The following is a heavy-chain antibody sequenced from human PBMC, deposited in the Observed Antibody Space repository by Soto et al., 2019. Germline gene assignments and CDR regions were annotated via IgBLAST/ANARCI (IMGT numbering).Heavy chain of an antibody. J-gene: IGHJ6*02. D-gene: IGHD1-26*01. CDR1: GYTFTSYA. V-gene: IGHV1-3*01. CDR2: INAGNGNT. Sequence: ASVKVSCKASGYTFTSYAMHWVRQAPGQRLEWMAWINAGNGNTKYSQKFQGRVAINPDTSKNQFSLQLNSVTPEDTAVYYCAREGGNRYYYYGMDVWGQGTTVTVSS. CDR3: AREGGNRYYYYGMDV.